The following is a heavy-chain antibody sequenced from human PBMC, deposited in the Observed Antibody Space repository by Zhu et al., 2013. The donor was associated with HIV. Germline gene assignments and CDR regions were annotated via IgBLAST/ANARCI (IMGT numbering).Heavy chain of an antibody. Sequence: QVQLVQSGAEVKKPGASVKVSCKASGYTFTGYYMHWVRQAPGQGPEWMGWISPVSGRTTYAQKFQGRVTMTRDTSISTAYMDLIRLTSDDTAVYYCASSIAAGGVGWDYHYMDVWGKGATVTVSS. CDR1: GYTFTGYY. CDR2: ISPVSGRT. D-gene: IGHD6-13*01. CDR3: ASSIAAGGVGWDYHYMDV. J-gene: IGHJ6*03. V-gene: IGHV1-2*02.